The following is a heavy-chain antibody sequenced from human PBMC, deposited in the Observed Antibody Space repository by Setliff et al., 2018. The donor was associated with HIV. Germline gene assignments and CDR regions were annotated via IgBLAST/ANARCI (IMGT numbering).Heavy chain of an antibody. V-gene: IGHV4-34*01. CDR2: INHSGST. J-gene: IGHJ4*02. D-gene: IGHD1-20*01. CDR1: GESFSGYF. Sequence: PSETLSLTCAVYGESFSGYFWSWIRQPPGKGLEWIGEINHSGSTNYNPSLKSRVSISVATSKTQFSLKLSPVTAADTAVYYCATGITMAPDYWGQGSLVTVSS. CDR3: ATGITMAPDY.